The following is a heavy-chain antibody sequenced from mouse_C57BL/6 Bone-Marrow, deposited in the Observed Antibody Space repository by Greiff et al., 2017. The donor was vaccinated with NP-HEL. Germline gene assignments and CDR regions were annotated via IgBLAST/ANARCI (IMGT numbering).Heavy chain of an antibody. D-gene: IGHD2-3*01. CDR1: GFTFSSYA. V-gene: IGHV5-4*01. Sequence: EVKLMESGGGLVKPGGSLKLSCAASGFTFSSYAMSWVRQTPEKRLEWVATISDGGSYTYYPDNVKGRFTISRDNAKNNLYLQMSHLKSEDTAMYYCARDGDGYYVGNYFDYWGQGTTLTVSS. J-gene: IGHJ2*01. CDR3: ARDGDGYYVGNYFDY. CDR2: ISDGGSYT.